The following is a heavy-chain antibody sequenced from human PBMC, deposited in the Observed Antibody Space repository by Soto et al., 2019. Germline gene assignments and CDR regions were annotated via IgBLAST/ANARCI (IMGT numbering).Heavy chain of an antibody. CDR2: IIPISGTA. V-gene: IGHV1-69*01. Sequence: QVQLVQSGAEVKKPGSSVKVSCKASGGTFSSYAISWLRQAPGQGLEWMGGIIPISGTANYAQKFQGRVTITADESTSTAYMELSSLRSEDTAVYYCARSQGSSTSLEIYYYYYYGMDVCGQGTTVTVSS. D-gene: IGHD2-2*01. CDR3: ARSQGSSTSLEIYYYYYYGMDV. CDR1: GGTFSSYA. J-gene: IGHJ6*02.